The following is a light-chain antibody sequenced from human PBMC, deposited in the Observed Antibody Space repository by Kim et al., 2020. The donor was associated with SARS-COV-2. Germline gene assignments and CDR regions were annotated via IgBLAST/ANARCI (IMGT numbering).Light chain of an antibody. Sequence: ASVGDRVTITCRASKGMSNYLAWYQQKPGKVPKVLIYAAYALQPGVASRFSGSGSGTDFTLTISSLQPEDAATYYCQKYNSAPWTFGQGTKVDIK. V-gene: IGKV1-27*01. CDR3: QKYNSAPWT. J-gene: IGKJ1*01. CDR2: AAY. CDR1: KGMSNY.